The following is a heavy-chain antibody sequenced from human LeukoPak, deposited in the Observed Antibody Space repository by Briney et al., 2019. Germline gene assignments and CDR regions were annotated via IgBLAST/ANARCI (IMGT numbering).Heavy chain of an antibody. V-gene: IGHV3-30*18. J-gene: IGHJ6*02. CDR3: AKDEGDYDFWSGYYNYYYYGMDV. D-gene: IGHD3-3*01. CDR1: GLTFSSYD. CDR2: ISYDGSNK. Sequence: GESLKISCAASGLTFSSYDMHWVRQAPGKALEWVAVISYDGSNKYYADSVKGRFTISRDNSKNTLYLQMNSLRAEDTAVYYCAKDEGDYDFWSGYYNYYYYGMDVWGQGTTVTVSS.